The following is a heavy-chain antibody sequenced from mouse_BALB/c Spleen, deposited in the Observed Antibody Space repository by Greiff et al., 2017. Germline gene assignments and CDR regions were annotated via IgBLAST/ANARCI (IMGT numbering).Heavy chain of an antibody. CDR2: ISNGGGST. D-gene: IGHD4-1*01. J-gene: IGHJ3*01. Sequence: EVKLVESGGGLVQPGGSLKLSCAASGFTFSSYTMSWVRQTPEKRLEWVAYISNGGGSTYYPDTVKGRFTISRDNAKNTLYLQMSSLKSEDTAMYYCARWGNWSWFAYWGQGTLVTVSA. V-gene: IGHV5-12-2*01. CDR3: ARWGNWSWFAY. CDR1: GFTFSSYT.